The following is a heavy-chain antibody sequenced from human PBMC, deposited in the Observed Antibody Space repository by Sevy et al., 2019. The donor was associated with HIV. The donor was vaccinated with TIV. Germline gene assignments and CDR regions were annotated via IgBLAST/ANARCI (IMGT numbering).Heavy chain of an antibody. CDR3: ANHASDYDSSGYLERDAFDI. V-gene: IGHV3-53*01. J-gene: IGHJ3*02. D-gene: IGHD3-22*01. CDR1: GFTVSDNY. CDR2: IYSDGST. Sequence: GGSLRLSCEASGFTVSDNYMSWVRQAPGKGLEWVSVIYSDGSTYYADSVKGRFTISRDNSKNTLYLQMNSLRAEDTAVYYCANHASDYDSSGYLERDAFDIWGQGTMVTVS.